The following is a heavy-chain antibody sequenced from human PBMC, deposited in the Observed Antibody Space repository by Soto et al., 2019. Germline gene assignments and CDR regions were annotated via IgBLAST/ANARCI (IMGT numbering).Heavy chain of an antibody. J-gene: IGHJ4*02. CDR2: ISAYNGNT. Sequence: ASVKVSCRASGYTFTSYGISWVRQAPGQGLEWMGWISAYNGNTNYAQKLQGRVTMTTDTSTSTAYMELRSLRSDDTAVYYCARDGDIAATSDFDYWGQGTLVTVSS. CDR1: GYTFTSYG. CDR3: ARDGDIAATSDFDY. D-gene: IGHD5-12*01. V-gene: IGHV1-18*01.